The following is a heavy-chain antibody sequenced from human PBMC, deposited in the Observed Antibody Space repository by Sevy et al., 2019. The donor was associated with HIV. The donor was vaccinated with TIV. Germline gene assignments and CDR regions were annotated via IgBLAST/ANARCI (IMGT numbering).Heavy chain of an antibody. J-gene: IGHJ3*02. D-gene: IGHD5-12*01. Sequence: SETLSLTCSVSGDSIDSYGSYWGWIRQPPGKGLEWIGSIYYTGTTYYNPSLKSRATISVDTSKNEFSLRMTSVTAADTAVYYCATKGVAVDAFDIQGQGTMVTVSS. CDR2: IYYTGTT. CDR1: GDSIDSYGSY. V-gene: IGHV4-39*01. CDR3: ATKGVAVDAFDI.